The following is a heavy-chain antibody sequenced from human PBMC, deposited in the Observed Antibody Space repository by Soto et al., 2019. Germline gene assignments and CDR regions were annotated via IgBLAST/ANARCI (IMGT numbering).Heavy chain of an antibody. Sequence: SGGSLRLACAASGVTFSNSWMNWVRQAPGKGLEWVANIKEDGTAKYYLDSVKGRFTVSRDNVKNSLYLQMNSLRAEDTAMYYCTTDRGYLTFDYWGPGTLVTVSS. CDR1: GVTFSNSW. D-gene: IGHD3-22*01. J-gene: IGHJ4*02. CDR3: TTDRGYLTFDY. CDR2: IKEDGTAK. V-gene: IGHV3-7*01.